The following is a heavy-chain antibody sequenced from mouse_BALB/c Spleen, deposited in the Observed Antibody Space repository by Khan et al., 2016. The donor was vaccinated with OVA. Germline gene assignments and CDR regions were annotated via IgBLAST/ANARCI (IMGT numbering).Heavy chain of an antibody. CDR2: IRYDGNS. D-gene: IGHD3-1*01. CDR3: ARGGSSGPDGFAY. Sequence: EVQLQESGPGLVKPSQSLSLTCSVTGYSITSGYFWNWIRQFPGNKLEWMGYIRYDGNSNNNPSLKNRISTTPATSKNQFFLMLNSVTPEDTATYYCARGGSSGPDGFAYWGQGTLVTVSA. CDR1: GYSITSGYF. V-gene: IGHV3-6*02. J-gene: IGHJ3*01.